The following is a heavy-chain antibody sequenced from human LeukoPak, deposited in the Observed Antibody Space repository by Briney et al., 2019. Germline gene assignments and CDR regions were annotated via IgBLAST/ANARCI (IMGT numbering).Heavy chain of an antibody. V-gene: IGHV3-11*01. J-gene: IGHJ4*02. CDR1: GFTFSDYY. Sequence: GGSLRLSCAASGFTFSDYYMSWIRQAPGKGLEWVSYISSSGSTIYYADSVKGRFTISRDNAKNSLYLQMNGLRAEDTAVYYCASDCSSTSCYSMNYWGQGTLVTVSS. CDR2: ISSSGSTI. CDR3: ASDCSSTSCYSMNY. D-gene: IGHD2-2*02.